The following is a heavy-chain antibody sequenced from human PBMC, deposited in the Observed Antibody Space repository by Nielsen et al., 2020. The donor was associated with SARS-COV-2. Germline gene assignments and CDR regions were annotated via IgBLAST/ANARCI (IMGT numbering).Heavy chain of an antibody. J-gene: IGHJ4*02. Sequence: WIRQPPGKGLEWVSVIYSGGSTYYADSVKGRFTISRDNSKNTLYLQMNSLRAEDTAVYYCARGGYSYGFYWGQGTLVTVSS. CDR3: ARGGYSYGFY. V-gene: IGHV3-66*01. D-gene: IGHD5-18*01. CDR2: IYSGGST.